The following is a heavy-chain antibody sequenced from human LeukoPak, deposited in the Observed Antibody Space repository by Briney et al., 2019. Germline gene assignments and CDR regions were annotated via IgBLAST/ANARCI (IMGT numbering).Heavy chain of an antibody. D-gene: IGHD6-19*01. CDR1: GFSFSSYW. J-gene: IGHJ5*02. V-gene: IGHV3-7*01. Sequence: GGSLRLSCAASGFSFSSYWMSWVRQAPGKGLEWVANIQHDGSEQHYVDSVKGRFTISRDNTKKSLFLQINSLRAEDTAVYYCATPARGGSALPWGQGTLVTVSS. CDR3: ATPARGGSALP. CDR2: IQHDGSEQ.